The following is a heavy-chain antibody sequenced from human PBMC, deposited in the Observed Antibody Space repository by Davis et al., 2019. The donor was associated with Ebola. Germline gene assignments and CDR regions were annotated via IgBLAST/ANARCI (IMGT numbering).Heavy chain of an antibody. Sequence: PGGSLRLSCAASGFTFSSYSMNWVRQAPGKGLEWVSSISSSSSYIYYPDSVKGRFTTSRDNAKNSLYLQMNSLRAEDTAVYYCAGDHGDYEYNWFDPWGQGALVTVSS. CDR3: AGDHGDYEYNWFDP. CDR2: ISSSSSYI. J-gene: IGHJ5*02. D-gene: IGHD4-17*01. V-gene: IGHV3-21*01. CDR1: GFTFSSYS.